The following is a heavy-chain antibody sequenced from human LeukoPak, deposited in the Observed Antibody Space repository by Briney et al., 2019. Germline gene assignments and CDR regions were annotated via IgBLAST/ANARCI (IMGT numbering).Heavy chain of an antibody. J-gene: IGHJ4*02. CDR2: ISSSSSYI. CDR3: ARASGYGDDGPYDY. CDR1: GFTFSSYS. Sequence: GGSLRLSCAASGFTFSSYSMNWVRQAPGKGLEWVSSISSSSSYIHYADSVKGRFTISRDNAKNSLYLQMNSLRAEDTAVYYCARASGYGDDGPYDYWGQGTLVTVSS. D-gene: IGHD4-17*01. V-gene: IGHV3-21*01.